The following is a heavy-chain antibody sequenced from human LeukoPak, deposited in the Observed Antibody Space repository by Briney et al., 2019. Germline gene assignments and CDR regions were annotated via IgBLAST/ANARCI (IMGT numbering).Heavy chain of an antibody. D-gene: IGHD3-10*01. CDR3: ARGIGYGSGSPFDY. J-gene: IGHJ4*02. CDR2: ISSSSSYI. Sequence: GGSLRLSCAASGFTFSSYSMNWVRHAPGKGLEWVSSISSSSSYIYYADSVKGRFTISRDNAKNSLYLQMNSLRAEDTAVYYCARGIGYGSGSPFDYWGQGTLVTVSS. V-gene: IGHV3-21*01. CDR1: GFTFSSYS.